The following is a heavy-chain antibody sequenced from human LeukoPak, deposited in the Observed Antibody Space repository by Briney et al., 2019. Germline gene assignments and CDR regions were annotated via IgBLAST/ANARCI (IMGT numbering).Heavy chain of an antibody. CDR2: ISGDGTSA. CDR1: GFTFSNYW. Sequence: GGSLRLSCAASGFTFSNYWMYWVRQAPGKGLAWVSRISGDGTSAAYADSVKGRFTISRDNAKSTLYLQMNSLRTEDTAIYYCTRDSKYVMDVWGQGTTVTVSS. J-gene: IGHJ6*02. V-gene: IGHV3-74*01. CDR3: TRDSKYVMDV. D-gene: IGHD4-11*01.